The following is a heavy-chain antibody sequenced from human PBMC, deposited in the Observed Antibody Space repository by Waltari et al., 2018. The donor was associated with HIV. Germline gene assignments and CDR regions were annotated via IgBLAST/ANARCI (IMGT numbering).Heavy chain of an antibody. Sequence: QVQLVQSGAEVKKPGASVKVSCKASGYTFTSYGISWVRQAAGLGLGWMGWISAYNGNTNDAQKLQGRVTMTTDTSTSTAYMELRSLRSDDTAVYYCARVDIVVVPAPGYYYHGMDVWGQGTTVTVSS. CDR1: GYTFTSYG. CDR3: ARVDIVVVPAPGYYYHGMDV. CDR2: ISAYNGNT. J-gene: IGHJ6*02. D-gene: IGHD2-2*03. V-gene: IGHV1-18*01.